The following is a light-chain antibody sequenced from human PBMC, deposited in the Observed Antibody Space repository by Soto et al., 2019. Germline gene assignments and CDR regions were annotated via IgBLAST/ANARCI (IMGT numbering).Light chain of an antibody. J-gene: IGKJ2*01. CDR1: DSVDKKL. V-gene: IGKV3-20*01. Sequence: IVLTQSPATLSVSLGERATLSCRASDSVDKKLLAWYQQKIGQPHRLVMFLAASRAHGIPAKFSGGGSGTNFTLTISRVATEDVGMYYCRQYGSSPPYTFGEGTELEI. CDR3: RQYGSSPPYT. CDR2: LAA.